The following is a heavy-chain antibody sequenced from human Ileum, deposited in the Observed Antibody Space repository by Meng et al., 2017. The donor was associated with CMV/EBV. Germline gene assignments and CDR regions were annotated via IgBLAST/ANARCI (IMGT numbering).Heavy chain of an antibody. CDR1: EFIFSTYA. Sequence: GGSLRLSCAASEFIFSTYAMHWVRQAPGKGLEWVAVISYDGSHKYYADSVKGRFTISKDNSNNTLYLQMNSLRADDTAVYYCAREAFSGGYDDGFDPWGQGTLVTVSS. D-gene: IGHD5-12*01. V-gene: IGHV3-30*01. CDR2: ISYDGSHK. CDR3: AREAFSGGYDDGFDP. J-gene: IGHJ5*02.